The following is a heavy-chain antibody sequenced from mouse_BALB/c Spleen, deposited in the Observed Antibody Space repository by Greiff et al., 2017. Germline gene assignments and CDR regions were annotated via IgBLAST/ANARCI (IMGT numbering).Heavy chain of an antibody. D-gene: IGHD2-3*01. V-gene: IGHV5-6-4*01. J-gene: IGHJ2*01. CDR2: ISSGGSYT. CDR1: GFTFSSYT. CDR3: TRGDDGYYDGFDY. Sequence: EVQGVESGGGLVKPGGSLKLSCAASGFTFSSYTMSWVRQTPEKRLEWVATISSGGSYTYYPDSVKGRFTISRDNAKNTLYLQMSSLKSEDTAMYYCTRGDDGYYDGFDYWGQGTTLTVSS.